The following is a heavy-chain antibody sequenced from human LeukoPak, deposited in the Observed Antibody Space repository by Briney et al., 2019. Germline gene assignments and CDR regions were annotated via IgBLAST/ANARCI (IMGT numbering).Heavy chain of an antibody. D-gene: IGHD3-10*01. Sequence: GGSLRLSCAASGFTFSNTWMSWVRQAPGKGLEWVGRIKSKIDGGTTDYGAPVKGRFTISRDDSKNTLYLQMNSLKTEDTAVYYCTKDYGSGIYYFDFWGQGTLVTVSS. CDR1: GFTFSNTW. CDR3: TKDYGSGIYYFDF. V-gene: IGHV3-15*01. CDR2: IKSKIDGGTT. J-gene: IGHJ4*02.